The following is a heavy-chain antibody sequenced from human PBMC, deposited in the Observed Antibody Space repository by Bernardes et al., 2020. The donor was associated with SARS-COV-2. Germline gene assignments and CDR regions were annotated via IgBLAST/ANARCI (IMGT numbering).Heavy chain of an antibody. Sequence: GGSLRLSCAASGFTFSSYWMHWVRQIPGRGLVWLSRISTDGRTTNYADSVEARFTISRDNAKNTLWLQMNSLGADDTAVYYCARGASSGYRIDYWGPGTLVTVSS. V-gene: IGHV3-74*01. CDR3: ARGASSGYRIDY. CDR2: ISTDGRTT. CDR1: GFTFSSYW. D-gene: IGHD3-22*01. J-gene: IGHJ4*02.